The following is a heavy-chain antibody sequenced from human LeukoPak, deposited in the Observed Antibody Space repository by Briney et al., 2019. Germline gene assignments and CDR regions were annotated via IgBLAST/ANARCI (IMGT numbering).Heavy chain of an antibody. V-gene: IGHV5-51*01. J-gene: IGHJ4*02. CDR2: IYPGDSDT. CDR3: AVAPLRQPWVDF. CDR1: GYKFTSYW. D-gene: IGHD1-1*01. Sequence: GESLKISCEGSGYKFTSYWIGWVRQMPGKGLEWMGIIYPGDSDTRYSPSFQGQVTISADKSISTAYLQWSSLKASDSAMFYCAVAPLRQPWVDFWGQGTLVTVSS.